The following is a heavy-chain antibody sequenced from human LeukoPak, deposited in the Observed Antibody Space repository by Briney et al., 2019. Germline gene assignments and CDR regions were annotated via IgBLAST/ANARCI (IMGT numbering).Heavy chain of an antibody. D-gene: IGHD3-16*01. CDR2: ISGDGRGT. CDR3: AIELGGNVF. J-gene: IGHJ4*02. Sequence: GGSVTHSCAASGFTFSSNLMLWLRQAPGKGLVWISCISGDGRGTNYAATVKGRFTITRDNSKNTLYLQMDSLRADDTAVYFCAIELGGNVFWGQGTLVTVSS. CDR1: GFTFSSNL. V-gene: IGHV3-74*01.